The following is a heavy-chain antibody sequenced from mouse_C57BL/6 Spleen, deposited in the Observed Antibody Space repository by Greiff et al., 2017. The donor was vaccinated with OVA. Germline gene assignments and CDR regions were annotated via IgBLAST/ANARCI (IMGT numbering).Heavy chain of an antibody. D-gene: IGHD2-4*01. Sequence: QVQLQQSGPGLVQPSQSLSITCTVSGFSLTSYGVHWVRQSPGKGLEWLGVIWRGGSTGYNAAFMSRLSITKDNSKSQVFFKMNSLQADYTAIYYCAKILYDYDGAMDYWGQGTSVTVSS. CDR3: AKILYDYDGAMDY. CDR1: GFSLTSYG. CDR2: IWRGGST. V-gene: IGHV2-5*01. J-gene: IGHJ4*01.